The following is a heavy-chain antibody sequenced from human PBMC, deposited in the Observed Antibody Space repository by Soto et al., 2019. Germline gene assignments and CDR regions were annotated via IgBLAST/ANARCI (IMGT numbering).Heavy chain of an antibody. CDR2: IDPSDSYT. V-gene: IGHV5-10-1*01. Sequence: PGESLKISCKGSGYSFTSYWISWVRQMPGKGLEWMGRIDPSDSYTNYSPSFQGHVTISADKSISTAYLQWSSLKASDTAMYYCARQSSGWYESKDGRHWFDPWGQGTLVTVSS. CDR1: GYSFTSYW. J-gene: IGHJ5*02. D-gene: IGHD6-19*01. CDR3: ARQSSGWYESKDGRHWFDP.